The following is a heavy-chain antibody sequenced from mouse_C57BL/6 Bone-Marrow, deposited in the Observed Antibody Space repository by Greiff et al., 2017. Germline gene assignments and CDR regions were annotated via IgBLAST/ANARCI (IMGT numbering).Heavy chain of an antibody. J-gene: IGHJ1*03. V-gene: IGHV5-17*01. CDR3: ARQYYGSSQWYFDV. CDR1: GFTFSDYG. Sequence: EVQLVESGGGLVKPGGSLKLSCAASGFTFSDYGMHWVRQAPEKGLEWVAYISSGSSTNYYADTVKGRFTISRDNAKNTLFLQMTSLRSEDTAMYYCARQYYGSSQWYFDVWGTGTTVTVSS. D-gene: IGHD1-1*01. CDR2: ISSGSSTN.